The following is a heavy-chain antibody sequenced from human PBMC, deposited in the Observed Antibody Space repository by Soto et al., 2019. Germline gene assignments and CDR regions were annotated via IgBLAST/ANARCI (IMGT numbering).Heavy chain of an antibody. V-gene: IGHV3-21*01. Sequence: LGGSLRLSCAASGFTFSSYSMNWVRQAPGKGLEWVSSISSSSSYIYYADSVKGRFTISRDNAKNSLYLQMNSLRAEDTAVYYCARDRRDGYNFDYWGQGTLVTVSS. J-gene: IGHJ4*02. D-gene: IGHD5-12*01. CDR2: ISSSSSYI. CDR3: ARDRRDGYNFDY. CDR1: GFTFSSYS.